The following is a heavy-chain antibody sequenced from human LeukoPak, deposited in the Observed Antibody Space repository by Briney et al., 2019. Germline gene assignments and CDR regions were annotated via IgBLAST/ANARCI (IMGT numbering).Heavy chain of an antibody. CDR2: INYSGST. Sequence: SETLSLTCTVSGGFISTYYWSWIRQPPGKGLEWIGYINYSGSTYYNPSLQSRVTISVDTSKNQFSLKLSSVTAADTAMYYCARKNWGSDHYFDFWGQGTLVTVSS. D-gene: IGHD7-27*01. CDR1: GGFISTYY. J-gene: IGHJ4*02. V-gene: IGHV4-59*01. CDR3: ARKNWGSDHYFDF.